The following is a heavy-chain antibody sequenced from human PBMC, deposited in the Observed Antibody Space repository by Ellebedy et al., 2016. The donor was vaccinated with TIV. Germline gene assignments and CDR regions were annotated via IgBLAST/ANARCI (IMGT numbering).Heavy chain of an antibody. CDR3: ASGYCSSTSCFPFDY. D-gene: IGHD2-2*03. J-gene: IGHJ4*02. Sequence: GESLKISXAASGFTLSNYAMNWVRQAPGRGLEWVSVISGSGGSTDYADSVKGRFTISRDNSKNTLYLQMGSLRAEDMAVYYCASGYCSSTSCFPFDYWGQGTLVTVSS. CDR1: GFTLSNYA. V-gene: IGHV3-23*01. CDR2: ISGSGGST.